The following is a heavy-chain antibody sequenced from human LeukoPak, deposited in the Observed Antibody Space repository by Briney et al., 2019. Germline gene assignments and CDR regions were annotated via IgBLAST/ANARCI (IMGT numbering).Heavy chain of an antibody. Sequence: ASVKVPCKASGYTFTSYGISWVRQAPGQGLEWMGWISAYNGNINYAQKLQGRVTMTTDTSTSTAYMELRSLRSDDTAVYYCARESYCSSTSCYSDYYYYGMDVWGQGTTVTVSS. D-gene: IGHD2-2*01. CDR3: ARESYCSSTSCYSDYYYYGMDV. V-gene: IGHV1-18*01. J-gene: IGHJ6*02. CDR1: GYTFTSYG. CDR2: ISAYNGNI.